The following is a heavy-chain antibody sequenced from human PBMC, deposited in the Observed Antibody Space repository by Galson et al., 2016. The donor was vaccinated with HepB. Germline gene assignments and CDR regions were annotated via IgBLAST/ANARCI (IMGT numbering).Heavy chain of an antibody. Sequence: ETLSLTCTVSGGSISAFWWTWIRQPPGKGLEWIGHIYYNGNTNYNPSLKGRLSITVDTSKNVLSLKLSSVTAADTAVYYCARHRSGAYRDLYYGMDVWGQGTTVTVSS. CDR2: IYYNGNT. J-gene: IGHJ6*02. V-gene: IGHV4-59*08. CDR1: GGSISAFW. D-gene: IGHD2-15*01. CDR3: ARHRSGAYRDLYYGMDV.